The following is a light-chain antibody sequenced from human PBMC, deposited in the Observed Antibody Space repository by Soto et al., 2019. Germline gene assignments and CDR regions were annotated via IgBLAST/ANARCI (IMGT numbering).Light chain of an antibody. J-gene: IGKJ5*01. CDR3: QQYSNWPPIT. CDR1: QSVSIH. Sequence: MTQSPGTLSVSLGERDTLSCRASQSVSIHLAWYQQKPGQAPRLLIYDTSTRATGIPARFSGSGSGTEFTLTISSLQSEDFAVYYCQQYSNWPPITFGQGTRLEIK. V-gene: IGKV3-15*01. CDR2: DTS.